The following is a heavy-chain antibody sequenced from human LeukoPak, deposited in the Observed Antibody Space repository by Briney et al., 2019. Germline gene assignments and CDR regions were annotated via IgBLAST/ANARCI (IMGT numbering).Heavy chain of an antibody. J-gene: IGHJ6*02. V-gene: IGHV3-49*04. CDR3: ARGPIQLWIHNAMDV. D-gene: IGHD1-1*01. CDR1: GFTFGDDA. Sequence: GGSLRLSCTGSGFTFGDDAMSWVRQAPGKGLEWVGFIRSKAYRGTTEYAASVKGRFTISRDDSASIAYLQMNSLRTEDTAVYYCARGPIQLWIHNAMDVWGQGTTVTVSS. CDR2: IRSKAYRGTT.